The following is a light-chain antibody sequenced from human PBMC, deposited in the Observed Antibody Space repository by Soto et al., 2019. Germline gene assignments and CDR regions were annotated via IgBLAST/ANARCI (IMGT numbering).Light chain of an antibody. V-gene: IGKV3-11*01. CDR3: QQRSNWPPYT. J-gene: IGKJ2*01. Sequence: EIVLTQSPVTLSLSPGERATLSCRASQSISRYLAWYQQKPGQAPRLLIYDASNRATGVPARFSGSGSGTDFTLTIDNLEPEDFAVYYCQQRSNWPPYTFGQGTKLEIK. CDR1: QSISRY. CDR2: DAS.